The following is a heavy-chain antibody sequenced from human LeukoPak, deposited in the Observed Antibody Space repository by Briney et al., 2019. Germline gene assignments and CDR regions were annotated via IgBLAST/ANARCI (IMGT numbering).Heavy chain of an antibody. Sequence: GGSLRLSCAASGFTFSSYAMSWVRQAPGKGLERVSAISGSGGSTYYADSVKGRFTISRDNSKNTLYLQMNSLRAEDTAVYYCAKGGCSSTSCYSYFDYWGQGTLVTVSS. CDR3: AKGGCSSTSCYSYFDY. CDR2: ISGSGGST. CDR1: GFTFSSYA. D-gene: IGHD2-2*01. V-gene: IGHV3-23*01. J-gene: IGHJ4*02.